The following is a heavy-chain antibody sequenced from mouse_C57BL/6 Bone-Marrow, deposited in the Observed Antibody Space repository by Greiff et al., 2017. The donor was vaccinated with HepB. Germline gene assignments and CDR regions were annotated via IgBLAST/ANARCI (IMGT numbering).Heavy chain of an antibody. CDR3: ARRLGITTVVATDDMDY. CDR1: GYTFTSYW. D-gene: IGHD1-1*01. V-gene: IGHV1-59*01. Sequence: QVQLQQPGAELVRPGTSVKLSCKASGYTFTSYWMHWVKQRPGQGLEWIGVIDPSDSYTNYNQKFKGKATLTVDTSSSTAYMQLSSLTSEDSAVYYCARRLGITTVVATDDMDYWGQGTSVTVSS. CDR2: IDPSDSYT. J-gene: IGHJ4*01.